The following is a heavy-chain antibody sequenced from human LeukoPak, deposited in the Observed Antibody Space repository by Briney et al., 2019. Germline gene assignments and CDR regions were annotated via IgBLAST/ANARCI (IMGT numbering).Heavy chain of an antibody. CDR3: AYYGDPPYNWFDP. J-gene: IGHJ5*02. Sequence: SQTLSLTCAISGDSVSSKSAAWNWIRQSPSRGLEWLGRTYYRSKWSSGYAESVKSRITINPDTSKNQFSLQLNSVTPEDTAVYYCAYYGDPPYNWFDPWGQGILVTVSS. V-gene: IGHV6-1*01. CDR2: TYYRSKWSS. D-gene: IGHD3-10*01. CDR1: GDSVSSKSAA.